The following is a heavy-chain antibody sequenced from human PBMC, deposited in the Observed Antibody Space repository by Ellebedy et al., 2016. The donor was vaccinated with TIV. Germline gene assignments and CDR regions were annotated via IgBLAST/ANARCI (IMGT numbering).Heavy chain of an antibody. D-gene: IGHD4-23*01. V-gene: IGHV1-18*01. CDR1: GFTFTSYG. Sequence: AASVKVSCKGSGFTFTSYGFSWVRQAPGQGLEWLAWISGYNGKTDYAQKYQDRVTVSTDTSARTAYMELRNLRSDDTAIYYCVRDFGGNMTLGNWGQGTLVTVSS. CDR3: VRDFGGNMTLGN. CDR2: ISGYNGKT. J-gene: IGHJ4*02.